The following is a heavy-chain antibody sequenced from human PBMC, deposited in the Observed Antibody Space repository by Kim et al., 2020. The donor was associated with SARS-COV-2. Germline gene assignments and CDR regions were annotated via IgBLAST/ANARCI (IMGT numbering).Heavy chain of an antibody. CDR2: INEDGSET. Sequence: GGSLRLSCAASGVAFYDEWMNWFRQVPGKGLEPVANINEDGSETYYVDSVKGRFTISRDNAKNSVYLQMDRLRAGDTAVYYCATDGDGWGQGTTVTVSS. J-gene: IGHJ6*02. V-gene: IGHV3-7*03. CDR3: ATDGDG. CDR1: GVAFYDEW.